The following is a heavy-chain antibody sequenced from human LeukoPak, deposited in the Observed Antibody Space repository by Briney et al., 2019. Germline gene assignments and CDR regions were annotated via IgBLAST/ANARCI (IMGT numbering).Heavy chain of an antibody. CDR3: AREICGGSCNPPSYMDV. V-gene: IGHV3-53*01. CDR1: GFSVSGNY. D-gene: IGHD2-15*01. CDR2: IYNDGTT. J-gene: IGHJ6*03. Sequence: PGGSLRLSCAASGFSVSGNYMSWVRQAPGKGLQWVSVIYNDGTTYYADSVKGRFTISRDNSKNMLYLQMNSLRAEDTAVYYCAREICGGSCNPPSYMDVWGNGTTVTVSS.